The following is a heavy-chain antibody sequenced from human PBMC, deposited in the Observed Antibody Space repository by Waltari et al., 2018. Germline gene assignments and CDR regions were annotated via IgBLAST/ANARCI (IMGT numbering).Heavy chain of an antibody. V-gene: IGHV3-23*01. CDR1: GFTFSSDA. Sequence: EVQVLESGGGLIQPGGSLRLSCTASGFTFSSDAMTWVRQAPGEGLEWVSAISGSGDSTYYADSVRGLFTISGDSSRNTVWLQMSSLRVEDTAVYFCAKVLNNWPDVFDVWGQGTMVTVSS. J-gene: IGHJ3*01. CDR2: ISGSGDST. CDR3: AKVLNNWPDVFDV.